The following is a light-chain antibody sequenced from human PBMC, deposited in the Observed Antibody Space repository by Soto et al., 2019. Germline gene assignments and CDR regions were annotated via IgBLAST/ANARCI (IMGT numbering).Light chain of an antibody. CDR2: KAS. Sequence: DIQMTQSPSTLSASVGDRVTITCRASQSINNRLVWYQQKPGIAPILLIYKASSLQSGVPSRFSGSGSGPEFNFTISSLQPADFATYYCQQYNTYPWTFGHGTKVEI. V-gene: IGKV1-5*03. CDR3: QQYNTYPWT. J-gene: IGKJ1*01. CDR1: QSINNR.